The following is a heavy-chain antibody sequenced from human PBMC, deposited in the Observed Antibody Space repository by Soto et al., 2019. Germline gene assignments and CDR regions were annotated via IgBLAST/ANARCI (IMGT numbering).Heavy chain of an antibody. Sequence: EVQLVESGGGSVKSGGSLRVSCAASGFTFSSAWMTWVRQAPGKGLEWVGRIKSKVDGETTDYAAPVKGRLTISRDDSESTLYLQMNSLKSEDTAVYYCAADVPSQGRGEFDYWGQGILVTVSS. J-gene: IGHJ4*02. CDR2: IKSKVDGETT. CDR1: GFTFSSAW. V-gene: IGHV3-15*07. CDR3: AADVPSQGRGEFDY.